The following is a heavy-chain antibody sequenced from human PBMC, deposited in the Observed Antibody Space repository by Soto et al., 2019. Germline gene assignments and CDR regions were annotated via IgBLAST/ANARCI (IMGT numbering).Heavy chain of an antibody. Sequence: SVKVSCKASGGTFNSYAIDWVRQAPGQGLEWMGGIIPIFGTTNYPQKLQGRVKLTADESTRTAYMELSTLRSEDTATYYCARIKAGPPGIAVAGDDAFDIWGQGTMVTV. V-gene: IGHV1-69*13. CDR2: IIPIFGTT. CDR3: ARIKAGPPGIAVAGDDAFDI. D-gene: IGHD6-19*01. J-gene: IGHJ3*02. CDR1: GGTFNSYA.